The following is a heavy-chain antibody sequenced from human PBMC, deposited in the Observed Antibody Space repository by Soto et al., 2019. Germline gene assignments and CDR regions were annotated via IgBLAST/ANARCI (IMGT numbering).Heavy chain of an antibody. CDR2: INVVGGGT. J-gene: IGHJ4*02. V-gene: IGHV3-23*01. CDR3: AKNYYFDC. CDR1: GFTFSSYA. Sequence: EVQLLESGGGLVQPGGSLRLSCTASGFTFSSYAMSWVRQAPGKGLEWVSSINVVGGGTNFADSLKGRFTISRDDSKNTLYLQMNSLRAEDTAVYYCAKNYYFDCWGQGTRVTVSA.